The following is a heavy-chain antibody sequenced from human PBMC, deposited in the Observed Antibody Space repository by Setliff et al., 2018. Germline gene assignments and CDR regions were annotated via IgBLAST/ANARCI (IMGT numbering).Heavy chain of an antibody. CDR1: GYTFTSYW. CDR2: IHPDDSDT. J-gene: IGHJ4*02. Sequence: PGESLTISCKVSGYTFTSYWIGWVRQAPGEGLEWMGVIHPDDSDTRYSPSFQRQVTISVDKSTNTAHLQWSRLKASDTATYYCARHYFYGGNSFDFDYWGQGTMVTVSS. V-gene: IGHV5-51*01. CDR3: ARHYFYGGNSFDFDY. D-gene: IGHD2-21*02.